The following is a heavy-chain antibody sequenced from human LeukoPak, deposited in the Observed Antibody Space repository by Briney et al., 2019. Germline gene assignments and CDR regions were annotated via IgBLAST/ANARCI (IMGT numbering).Heavy chain of an antibody. Sequence: PSQTLSLTCTVSGGSISSSSYYWGWIRQRPGKGPDWFVSIFYSGSTYSNPCVKRRFPISVDPSKNQFSLKLSSVTAADTAVYYRARDGAAAGTNIDYWGQGTLVIVSS. D-gene: IGHD6-13*01. CDR2: IFYSGST. CDR3: ARDGAAAGTNIDY. V-gene: IGHV4-39*07. CDR1: GGSISSSSYY. J-gene: IGHJ4*02.